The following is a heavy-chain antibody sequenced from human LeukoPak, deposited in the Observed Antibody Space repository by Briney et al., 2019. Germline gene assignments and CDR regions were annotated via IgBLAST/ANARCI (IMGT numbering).Heavy chain of an antibody. J-gene: IGHJ4*02. CDR2: TYYRSKWYT. V-gene: IGHV6-1*01. CDR3: ARGWGFDF. CDR1: GDSVSSANTA. D-gene: IGHD7-27*01. Sequence: SQTLSPTCAISGDSVSSANTAWNWIRQSPSRGLEWLGRTYYRSKWYTDYAVSMKSRLTINPDTSKNQFSLHLNSLSPEDTAVYYCARGWGFDFWGQGTLVTVSS.